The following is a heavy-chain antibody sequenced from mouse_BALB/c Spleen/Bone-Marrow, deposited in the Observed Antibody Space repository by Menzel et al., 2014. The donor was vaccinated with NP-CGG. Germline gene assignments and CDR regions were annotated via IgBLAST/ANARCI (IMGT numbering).Heavy chain of an antibody. J-gene: IGHJ2*01. D-gene: IGHD1-1*01. CDR2: INPDSSTI. Sequence: EVMLVESGGGLVQPGGSLKLSCAASGFDFSRYWMSWVRQAPGKGLEWIGEINPDSSTINYTPSLKDKFIISRDNAKNTRYLQRSKVRSEDTALYYCARLYYYVNFAYWGQGTTLTVPS. V-gene: IGHV4-1*02. CDR3: ARLYYYVNFAY. CDR1: GFDFSRYW.